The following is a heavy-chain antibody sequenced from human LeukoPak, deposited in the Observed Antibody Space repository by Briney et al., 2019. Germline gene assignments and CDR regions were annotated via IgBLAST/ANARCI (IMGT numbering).Heavy chain of an antibody. J-gene: IGHJ4*02. V-gene: IGHV4-39*07. CDR2: IYYSGST. D-gene: IGHD3-22*01. CDR1: GGSISSSSYY. CDR3: ARDLSYDSSGYHFDY. Sequence: SETLSHTCTVSGGSISSSSYYWGWIRQPRGKGLEWIGNIYYSGSTYYNPSLKSRVTISVDTSKNQFSLKLSSVTAADTAVYYCARDLSYDSSGYHFDYWGQGTLVTVSS.